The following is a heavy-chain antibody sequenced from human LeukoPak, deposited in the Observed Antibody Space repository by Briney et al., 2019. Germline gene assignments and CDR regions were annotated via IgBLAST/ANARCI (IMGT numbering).Heavy chain of an antibody. CDR2: ISSSSSYI. J-gene: IGHJ4*02. CDR3: ARCTTGRTFGSLREIKRSREIDY. Sequence: GGSLRLSCAASGFIFSSNTMNWVRQAPGKGLEWVSSISSSSSYIYYADSVKGRFIISRDNAKNSLYLQMNSLRVEDTALYYCARCTTGRTFGSLREIKRSREIDYWGQGTLVTVSS. V-gene: IGHV3-21*01. D-gene: IGHD1-1*01. CDR1: GFIFSSNT.